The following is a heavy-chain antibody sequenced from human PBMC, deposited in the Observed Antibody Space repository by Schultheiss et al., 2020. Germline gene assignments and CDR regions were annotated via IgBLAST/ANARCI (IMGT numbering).Heavy chain of an antibody. CDR2: IYYSGSS. CDR1: GGSFSGYY. J-gene: IGHJ6*03. V-gene: IGHV4-59*08. CDR3: ARALDYSRKGETYFYYYMDV. D-gene: IGHD6-13*01. Sequence: SETLSLTCAVYGGSFSGYYWSWIRQPPGKRLEWIGDIYYSGSSNYNPSLKSRVTISVDTSKNQFSLKLSSVTAADTAVYFCARALDYSRKGETYFYYYMDVWGKGTTVTISS.